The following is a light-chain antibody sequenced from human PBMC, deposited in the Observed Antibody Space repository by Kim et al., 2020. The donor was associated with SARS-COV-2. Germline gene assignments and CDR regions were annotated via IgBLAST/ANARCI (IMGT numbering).Light chain of an antibody. CDR2: EDT. J-gene: IGLJ1*01. CDR1: KLGDKY. Sequence: GSPGQTGSITCSGDKLGDKYACWYQQKPGQSPVLVIYEDTKRPSGIPERFSGSNSGNTATLTIRGTQAMDEADYYCQAWDSSTGVFGTGTKVTVL. V-gene: IGLV3-1*01. CDR3: QAWDSSTGV.